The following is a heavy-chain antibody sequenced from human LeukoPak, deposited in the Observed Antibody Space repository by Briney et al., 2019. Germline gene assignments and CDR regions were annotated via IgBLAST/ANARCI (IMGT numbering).Heavy chain of an antibody. CDR2: INPNSGGT. CDR3: ARLFPRSHRLYGDSSFNVDY. Sequence: GASVKVSCKASGYTFTGYYMHWVRQAPGQGLEWMGWINPNSGGTNYAQKFQGRVTMTRDTSISTAYMELSRLRSDDTAVYYCARLFPRSHRLYGDSSFNVDYWGQGTLVTVSS. D-gene: IGHD4-17*01. J-gene: IGHJ4*02. CDR1: GYTFTGYY. V-gene: IGHV1-2*02.